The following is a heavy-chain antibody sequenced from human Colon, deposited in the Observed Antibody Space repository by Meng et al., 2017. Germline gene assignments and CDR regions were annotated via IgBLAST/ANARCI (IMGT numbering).Heavy chain of an antibody. CDR3: LRGSGGSV. D-gene: IGHD3-10*01. Sequence: QVQLQESGPGLVKPSGTLSLTCGVSGGSISSSDWWSWVRQRPGKGLEWSGEIPRRGSSAYNPSLKSRVSMSIDKSKNQFSLKLTSVTAADTVVYHCLRGSGGSVWGQGTLVTVSS. CDR1: GGSISSSDW. V-gene: IGHV4-4*02. CDR2: IPRRGSS. J-gene: IGHJ1*01.